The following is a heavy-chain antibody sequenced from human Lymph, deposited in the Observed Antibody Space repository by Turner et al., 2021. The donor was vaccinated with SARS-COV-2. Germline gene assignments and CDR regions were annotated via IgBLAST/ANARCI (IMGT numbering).Heavy chain of an antibody. V-gene: IGHV3-9*01. D-gene: IGHD1-26*01. J-gene: IGHJ4*02. Sequence: EVQLVESGGGLVQPGRYLRLSCAASGFTFDGYAMHWVGQAPGKGLEWVSGINWSGGSIAYADSVKGRFTISRDNPKNSLYLQMNSLRAEDTAFYYCAKDLAGTYYSSFDYWGQGTLVTVSS. CDR2: INWSGGSI. CDR1: GFTFDGYA. CDR3: AKDLAGTYYSSFDY.